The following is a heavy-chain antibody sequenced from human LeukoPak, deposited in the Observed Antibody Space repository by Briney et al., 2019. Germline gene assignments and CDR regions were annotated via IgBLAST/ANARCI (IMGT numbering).Heavy chain of an antibody. CDR1: GGSISSGGYY. CDR3: ARGAPSSYSSSWYFDY. D-gene: IGHD6-13*01. Sequence: PSETLSLTCTVSGGSISSGGYYWSWIRQHPGKGLEWIGYIYYSGSTYYSPSLKGRVTISVDTSKNQFSLKLSSVTAADTAVYYCARGAPSSYSSSWYFDYWGQGTLVTVSS. J-gene: IGHJ4*02. CDR2: IYYSGST. V-gene: IGHV4-31*03.